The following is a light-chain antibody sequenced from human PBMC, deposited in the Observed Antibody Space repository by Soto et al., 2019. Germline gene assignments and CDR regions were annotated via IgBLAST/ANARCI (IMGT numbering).Light chain of an antibody. CDR2: TNN. Sequence: QSVLTQPPSASGTPGQRVTISCSGSSSNIGSNSVYWYQQLPGTAPKLLIYTNNQRPSGVPDRFSGSKSGTSASLAISGLGSEDEADYYCAAWDYSLSGYVFGTGTKLTVL. CDR3: AAWDYSLSGYV. CDR1: SSNIGSNS. J-gene: IGLJ1*01. V-gene: IGLV1-47*02.